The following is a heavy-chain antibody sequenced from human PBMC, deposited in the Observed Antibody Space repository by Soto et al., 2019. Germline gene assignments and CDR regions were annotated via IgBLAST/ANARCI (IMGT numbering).Heavy chain of an antibody. CDR3: ARDSVSVAGEGFDF. V-gene: IGHV4-4*07. D-gene: IGHD6-19*01. J-gene: IGHJ4*02. CDR2: LYSSGST. CDR1: GGPVSGFY. Sequence: QVQLQESGPGLVKPSETLSLTCTVSGGPVSGFYWSWIRQPAGKGLEWIGRLYSSGSTNYNPSLKSRVTMSVGTSKNQFSLTLASVTAADSAVYYCARDSVSVAGEGFDFWGQGTLVTVSS.